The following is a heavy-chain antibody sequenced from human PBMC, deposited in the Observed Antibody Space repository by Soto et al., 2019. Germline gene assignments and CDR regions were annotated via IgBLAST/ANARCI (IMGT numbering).Heavy chain of an antibody. CDR2: ISSSSSYI. CDR3: ARGLYYYDSSGPPVDY. D-gene: IGHD3-22*01. V-gene: IGHV3-21*01. J-gene: IGHJ4*02. Sequence: EVQLVESGGGLVKPGGSLRLSCAASGFTFSSYSMNWVRQAPGKGLEWVSSISSSSSYIYYADSVKGRFTISRDNAKNSLYLQMNSLRAEDTAVYYCARGLYYYDSSGPPVDYWGQGTLVTVSS. CDR1: GFTFSSYS.